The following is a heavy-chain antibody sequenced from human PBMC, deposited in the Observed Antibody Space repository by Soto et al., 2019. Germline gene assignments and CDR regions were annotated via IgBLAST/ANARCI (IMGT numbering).Heavy chain of an antibody. CDR3: ASLSIAARPPFDY. D-gene: IGHD6-6*01. CDR2: INHSGST. CDR1: GGSFSGYY. V-gene: IGHV4-34*01. Sequence: SETLSLTCAVYGGSFSGYYWSWIRQPPGKGLEWIGEINHSGSTNYNPSLKSRVTISVDTSKNQFSLKLSSVTAADTAVYYCASLSIAARPPFDYWAQGTLVTVSS. J-gene: IGHJ4*02.